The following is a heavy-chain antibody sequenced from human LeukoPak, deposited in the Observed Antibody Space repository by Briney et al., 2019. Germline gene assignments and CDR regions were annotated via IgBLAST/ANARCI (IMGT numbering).Heavy chain of an antibody. Sequence: GGSFRLSCAASGFTFSNTWMNWVRQAPGKGLEWVGRIKRIIDGGTTDYAAPVKGRFTVSRDDSINTLYLQMSSLKTEDTAVYYCAAQGGSGDLRYWGQGTLVTVSS. CDR1: GFTFSNTW. D-gene: IGHD4-17*01. V-gene: IGHV3-15*01. J-gene: IGHJ4*02. CDR2: IKRIIDGGTT. CDR3: AAQGGSGDLRY.